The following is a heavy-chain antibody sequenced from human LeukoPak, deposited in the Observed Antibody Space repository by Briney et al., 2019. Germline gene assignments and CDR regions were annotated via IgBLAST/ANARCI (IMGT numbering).Heavy chain of an antibody. J-gene: IGHJ5*02. CDR3: ARQRIAAVDPKLNWFDP. V-gene: IGHV4-39*01. Sequence: PSETLSLTCTVSGDSISSSSYYWGWIRQPPGKGLEWTGSIYYSGSTYYNPSLKSRVTISVDTSKNQFSLRLSSVTAADTAVYSCARQRIAAVDPKLNWFDPWGQGTLVTVSS. CDR2: IYYSGST. CDR1: GDSISSSSYY. D-gene: IGHD6-13*01.